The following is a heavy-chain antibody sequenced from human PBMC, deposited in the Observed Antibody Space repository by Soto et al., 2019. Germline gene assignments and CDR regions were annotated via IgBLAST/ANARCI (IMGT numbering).Heavy chain of an antibody. CDR2: IIPIFGTA. CDR3: ARGRGYCISTGCYAVGMDV. Sequence: QVQLVQSGAEVKKPGSSVKVSCKASGGTFSSYAISWVRQAPGQGLEWMGGIIPIFGTANYAQKFQGRVTITADESTSTAYMERRSLRSEDTAVYYCARGRGYCISTGCYAVGMDVWGQGTTVTVSS. D-gene: IGHD2-2*01. V-gene: IGHV1-69*12. J-gene: IGHJ6*02. CDR1: GGTFSSYA.